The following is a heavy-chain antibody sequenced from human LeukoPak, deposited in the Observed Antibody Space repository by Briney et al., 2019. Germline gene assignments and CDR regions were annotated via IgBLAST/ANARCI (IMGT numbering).Heavy chain of an antibody. V-gene: IGHV1-8*01. CDR1: GYTFTSYD. J-gene: IGHJ4*02. Sequence: ASVKVSCKASGYTFTSYDINWVRQATGQGLEWMGWMNPNSGNTGYAQKFQGRVTMTRNTSISTAYMELSGLRSEDTAVYYCARLIAVAGLGIYYFDYWGQGTLVTVSS. CDR2: MNPNSGNT. CDR3: ARLIAVAGLGIYYFDY. D-gene: IGHD6-19*01.